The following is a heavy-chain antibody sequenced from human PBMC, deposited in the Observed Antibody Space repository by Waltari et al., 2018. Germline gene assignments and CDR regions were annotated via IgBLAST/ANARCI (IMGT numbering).Heavy chain of an antibody. CDR1: GDTFSGHF. J-gene: IGHJ4*02. D-gene: IGHD2-21*02. V-gene: IGHV1-2*02. CDR2: INTNTCVT. Sequence: HLVQSGAEVEQPGAPVKPSCKASGDTFSGHFIHWVLQAPGHGREWMCWINTNTCVTGRAQRFQSGVTMTKDTSLSTTYMVVTDLKFDDTAVYYCARGVGYGGDSVADYWDQGTLVTVSS. CDR3: ARGVGYGGDSVADY.